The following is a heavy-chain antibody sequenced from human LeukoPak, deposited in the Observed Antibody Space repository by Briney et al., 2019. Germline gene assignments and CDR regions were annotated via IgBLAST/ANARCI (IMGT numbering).Heavy chain of an antibody. D-gene: IGHD3-10*01. CDR3: AKGRFSMIRGVDYYFDS. CDR1: GFTFSNYG. J-gene: IGHJ4*02. Sequence: GGSLRLSCAASGFTFSNYGMHWVRQAPGKGLEWVAVFSYDGGNKYYLDSVKGRFTIPRDNSKNILYLQVSSLRPEDTAVYYCAKGRFSMIRGVDYYFDSWGQGTLVTVSS. CDR2: FSYDGGNK. V-gene: IGHV3-30*18.